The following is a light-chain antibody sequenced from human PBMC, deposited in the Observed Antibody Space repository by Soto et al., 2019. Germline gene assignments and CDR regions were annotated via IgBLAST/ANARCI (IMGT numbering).Light chain of an antibody. Sequence: EIVLTQSPGTLSLSPGERATLSCRASQSVSSSLAWYQQKLGQAPRLLMYGASTRATGIPARFSGSGSGTEFTLTISSLQSEDFAVYYCQQYNNWPGTFGQGTKVDIK. CDR3: QQYNNWPGT. CDR2: GAS. J-gene: IGKJ1*01. CDR1: QSVSSS. V-gene: IGKV3-15*01.